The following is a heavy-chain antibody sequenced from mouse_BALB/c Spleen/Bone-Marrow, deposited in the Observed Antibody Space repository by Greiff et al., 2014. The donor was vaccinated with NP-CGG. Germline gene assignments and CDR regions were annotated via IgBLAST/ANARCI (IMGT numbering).Heavy chain of an antibody. CDR3: ARITTATGAMDY. Sequence: QVQLKGSGPGLVAPSQSLSITCTASGVSLTNYGVHWVRQPPGKGLEWLGVIWADGSTNYNSALMSRLSISKDNSKSQVFFKMNSLQTDDTAMYYCARITTATGAMDYWGQGTSVTVSS. CDR2: IWADGST. CDR1: GVSLTNYG. V-gene: IGHV2-9*02. J-gene: IGHJ4*01. D-gene: IGHD1-2*01.